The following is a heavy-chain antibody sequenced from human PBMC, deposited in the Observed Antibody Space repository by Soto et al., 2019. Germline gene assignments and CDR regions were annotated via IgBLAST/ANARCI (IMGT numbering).Heavy chain of an antibody. J-gene: IGHJ3*02. CDR3: ASITMVRGVIPPNAFDI. Sequence: ASVKVSCKASGYTFTSYAMHWVRQAPGQRLEWMGWINAGNGNTKYSQKFQGRVTITRDTSASTAYMELSSLRSEDTAVYYCASITMVRGVIPPNAFDIWGQGTMVTVSS. D-gene: IGHD3-10*01. V-gene: IGHV1-3*01. CDR1: GYTFTSYA. CDR2: INAGNGNT.